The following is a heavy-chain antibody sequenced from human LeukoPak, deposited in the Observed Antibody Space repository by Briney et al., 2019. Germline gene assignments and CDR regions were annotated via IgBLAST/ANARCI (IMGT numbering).Heavy chain of an antibody. J-gene: IGHJ6*03. Sequence: PSETLSLTCTVSGGSISSGSYYWSWIRQPAGKGLEWIGRIYTSGSTNYNPSLKSRVTISVDTSKNQFSLKLSSVTAADTAVYYCARDSTDYYYYMDVWGKGTTVTISS. CDR1: GGSISSGSYY. V-gene: IGHV4-61*02. CDR3: ARDSTDYYYYMDV. D-gene: IGHD2/OR15-2a*01. CDR2: IYTSGST.